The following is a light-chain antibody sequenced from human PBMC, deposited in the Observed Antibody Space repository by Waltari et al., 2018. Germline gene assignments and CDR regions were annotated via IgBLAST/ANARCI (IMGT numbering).Light chain of an antibody. J-gene: IGLJ3*02. CDR2: SNN. V-gene: IGLV1-44*01. CDR1: SSNLGSTP. CDR3: AAWDDSLNGPV. Sequence: QSVLTQPPSASGTPGQRVTISCSGSSSNLGSTPVTLYQQLPGTAPKLLIYSNNQRPSGVPDRFSGSKSGTSASLAISGLQSEDEADYYCAAWDDSLNGPVFGGGTKLTVL.